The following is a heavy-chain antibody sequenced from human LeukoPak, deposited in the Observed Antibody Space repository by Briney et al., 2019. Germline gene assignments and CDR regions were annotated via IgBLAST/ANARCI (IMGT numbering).Heavy chain of an antibody. Sequence: GGSLRLSCAASGFTFSSYAVSWVRQAPGKGLEWVSAISGSGGSTYYADSVKGRFTISRDNSKNTLYLQMNSLRAEDTAVYYCAKDRGAAAGRAVFDYWGQGTLVTVSS. D-gene: IGHD6-13*01. J-gene: IGHJ4*02. V-gene: IGHV3-23*01. CDR1: GFTFSSYA. CDR3: AKDRGAAAGRAVFDY. CDR2: ISGSGGST.